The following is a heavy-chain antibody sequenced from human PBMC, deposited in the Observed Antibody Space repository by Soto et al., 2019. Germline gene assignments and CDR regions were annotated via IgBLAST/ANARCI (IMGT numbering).Heavy chain of an antibody. J-gene: IGHJ5*02. Sequence: QVQLQESGPGLVKPSQTLSLTCTVSGVSISSGGYSWTWIRQFPGKGLEWIGYIYHSGSTQYNPSVRSRVTMSVDTSKNQFSLNMTSVTAADTAMYFCARYKYSSAAWGQGTLVNVSS. D-gene: IGHD6-25*01. CDR3: ARYKYSSAA. CDR2: IYHSGST. CDR1: GVSISSGGYS. V-gene: IGHV4-31*03.